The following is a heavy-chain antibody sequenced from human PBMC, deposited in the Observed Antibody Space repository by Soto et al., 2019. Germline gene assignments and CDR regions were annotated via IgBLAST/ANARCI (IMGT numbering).Heavy chain of an antibody. V-gene: IGHV3-30-3*01. CDR1: GFTFSNYA. Sequence: QVQLVESGGGVVQPGRSLRVSCAASGFTFSNYAMHWVRQAPGKGLEWVAVVSYDGSKQFYADSVEGRFTISRDSSKSTLYLHMDNLRDEDTAVYYCARDRVYYDDNSGYYNFDYWGQGTLVTVSS. J-gene: IGHJ4*02. CDR3: ARDRVYYDDNSGYYNFDY. CDR2: VSYDGSKQ. D-gene: IGHD3-22*01.